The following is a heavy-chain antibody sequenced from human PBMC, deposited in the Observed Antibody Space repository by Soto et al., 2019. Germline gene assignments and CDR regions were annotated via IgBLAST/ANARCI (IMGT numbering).Heavy chain of an antibody. CDR3: ARDWAVRTYYYGSGSYYYYYMDV. Sequence: QVQLVESGGGLVKPGGSLRLSCAASGFTFSDYYMSWIRQAPGKGLEWVSYISSIGSTIYYADSVKGRFTISRDNAKNSLYLQMNSLRAEDTAVYYCARDWAVRTYYYGSGSYYYYYMDVWGKGTTVTVSS. D-gene: IGHD3-10*01. V-gene: IGHV3-11*01. J-gene: IGHJ6*03. CDR1: GFTFSDYY. CDR2: ISSIGSTI.